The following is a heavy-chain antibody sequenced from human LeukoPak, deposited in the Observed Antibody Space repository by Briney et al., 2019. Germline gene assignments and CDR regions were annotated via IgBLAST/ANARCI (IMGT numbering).Heavy chain of an antibody. CDR2: IGGRGGSA. D-gene: IGHD3-9*01. Sequence: GGSLRLACAASGFTFSSYGMSWVRQAPGKGLEWVSSIGGRGGSAYYADSVKGRFTISRDNSKNTLYLRMNSLRAEDTAVYYCAKQGRDWLRDYYYYMDVWGKGTTVTISS. V-gene: IGHV3-23*01. CDR3: AKQGRDWLRDYYYYMDV. J-gene: IGHJ6*03. CDR1: GFTFSSYG.